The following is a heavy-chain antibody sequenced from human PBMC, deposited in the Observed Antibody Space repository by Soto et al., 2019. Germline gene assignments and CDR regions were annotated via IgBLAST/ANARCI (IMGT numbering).Heavy chain of an antibody. D-gene: IGHD6-13*01. J-gene: IGHJ4*02. V-gene: IGHV2-26*01. Sequence: QVTLKEAGPVLVKPTETLTLTCTVSGFSLSNARMGVTWIRQPPGKALEWLAHIFSNDEKSYTTSLKSRLTISKDTSKSQVVLTMTNMDPVDTATYYCARINSRQQLALDYWGQGTLVTVSS. CDR3: ARINSRQQLALDY. CDR2: IFSNDEK. CDR1: GFSLSNARMG.